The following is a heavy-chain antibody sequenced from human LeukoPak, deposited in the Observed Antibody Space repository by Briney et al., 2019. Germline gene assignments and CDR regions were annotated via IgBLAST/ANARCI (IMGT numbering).Heavy chain of an antibody. Sequence: SETLSLTCTVSGGSISSYYWSWIRQPPGKGLEWIGYIYYSGNTNYNPSLKSRVTISLDTSKNQSSLKLSSVSAADTAVYYCARETDGYNANFDYWGQGTLVTVSS. CDR1: GGSISSYY. V-gene: IGHV4-59*01. CDR3: ARETDGYNANFDY. CDR2: IYYSGNT. D-gene: IGHD5-24*01. J-gene: IGHJ4*02.